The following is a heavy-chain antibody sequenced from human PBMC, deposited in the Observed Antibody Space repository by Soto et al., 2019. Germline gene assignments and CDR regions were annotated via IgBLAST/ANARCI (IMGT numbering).Heavy chain of an antibody. CDR1: GFTFSSYE. CDR3: TTDSSVDY. D-gene: IGHD3-22*01. V-gene: IGHV3-48*03. Sequence: EVQLVESGGGLVQPGGSLRLSCAASGFTFSSYEMNWVRQAPGKGLEWVSYISSSGSTIYYADSVKGRFTISRDNAKNSLYLQMNSLKTEDTAVYYCTTDSSVDYWGQGTLVTVSS. J-gene: IGHJ4*02. CDR2: ISSSGSTI.